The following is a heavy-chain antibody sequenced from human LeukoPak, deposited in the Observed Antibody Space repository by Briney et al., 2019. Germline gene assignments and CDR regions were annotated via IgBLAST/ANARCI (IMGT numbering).Heavy chain of an antibody. CDR1: GYTLNKFG. Sequence: GASVKVSCKASGYTLNKFGMSWVRQAPGHGLEWLGWINTYNGNTKLGEKFQGRVTMTADTSTSTVYMELTSLRTDDTAVYFCARDTPQHLKRFDCWGQGTLITVSS. V-gene: IGHV1-18*01. CDR3: ARDTPQHLKRFDC. D-gene: IGHD6-13*01. CDR2: INTYNGNT. J-gene: IGHJ4*02.